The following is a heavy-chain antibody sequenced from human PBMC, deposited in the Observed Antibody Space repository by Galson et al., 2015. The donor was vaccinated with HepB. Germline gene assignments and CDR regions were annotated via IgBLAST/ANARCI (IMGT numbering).Heavy chain of an antibody. CDR3: TTAGYSSGWYSPDY. V-gene: IGHV3-15*01. CDR1: GFTFSNAW. CDR2: IKSKTDGGTT. D-gene: IGHD6-19*01. J-gene: IGHJ4*02. Sequence: SLRLSCAASGFTFSNAWMSWVRQAPGKGLEWVGRIKSKTDGGTTDYAAPVKGRFTISRDDSKNTLYLQMNSLKTEDTAVYYCTTAGYSSGWYSPDYWGQGTLVTVSS.